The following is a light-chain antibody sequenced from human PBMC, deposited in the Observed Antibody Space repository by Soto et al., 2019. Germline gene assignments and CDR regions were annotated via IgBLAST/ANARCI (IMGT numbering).Light chain of an antibody. CDR3: ETWDSNTWV. Sequence: QPVLTQSSSASASLGSSVKLTCTLNSGYSNHIIAWHQQQPGKAPRYLMKLESTGSYKKGSGVPDRFSGSSSGADRYLTISNLQFEDEADYYCETWDSNTWVFGGGTKVTVL. CDR2: LESTGSY. V-gene: IGLV4-60*02. CDR1: SGYSNHI. J-gene: IGLJ3*02.